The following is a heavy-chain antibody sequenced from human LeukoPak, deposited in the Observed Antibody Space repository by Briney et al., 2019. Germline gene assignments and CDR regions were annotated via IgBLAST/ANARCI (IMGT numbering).Heavy chain of an antibody. CDR3: ARAGYDY. D-gene: IGHD5-12*01. CDR1: GFTFSNW. Sequence: GGSLRLSCAAYGFTFSNWMSWVRQAPGKGLEWVANIKQDGSEKYYVDSMKGRFTISRDNAKNSLYLQMNSLRAEDTAVYYCARAGYDYWGQGTLVTVSS. CDR2: IKQDGSEK. V-gene: IGHV3-7*01. J-gene: IGHJ4*02.